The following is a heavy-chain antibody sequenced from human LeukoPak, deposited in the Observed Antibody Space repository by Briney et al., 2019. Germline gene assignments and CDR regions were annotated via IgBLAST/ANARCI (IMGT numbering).Heavy chain of an antibody. CDR3: AREATSRDFDY. J-gene: IGHJ4*02. D-gene: IGHD2-2*01. CDR1: GGSISSSSYH. CDR2: LYYSGST. Sequence: SETLSLTCTVSGGSISSSSYHWGWIRLPPGKGLEWIGNLYYSGSTYYNPSLKSRVTISVDRSKNQFPLKLNSVTAADTAVYYCAREATSRDFDYWGQGTLVTVSS. V-gene: IGHV4-39*02.